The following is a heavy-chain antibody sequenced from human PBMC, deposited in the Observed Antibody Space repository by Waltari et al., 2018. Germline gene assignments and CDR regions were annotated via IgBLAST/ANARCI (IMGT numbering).Heavy chain of an antibody. V-gene: IGHV1-3*01. CDR3: ARDPDDSGSYHVDDYYYGMDV. D-gene: IGHD1-26*01. J-gene: IGHJ6*02. Sequence: QVQLVQSGAEVKKPGASVKVSCKASGYTFTSYAMHWVRQAPGPRLEWMGWINACKCNTKYSQKFQGRVTITRDTSASTAYMELSSLRSEDTAVYYCARDPDDSGSYHVDDYYYGMDVWGQGTTVTVSS. CDR1: GYTFTSYA. CDR2: INACKCNT.